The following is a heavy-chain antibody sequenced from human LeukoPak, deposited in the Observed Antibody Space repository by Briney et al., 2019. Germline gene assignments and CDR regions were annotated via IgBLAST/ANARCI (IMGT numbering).Heavy chain of an antibody. CDR1: GFTFSSYG. CDR2: ISYDGSNK. V-gene: IGHV3-30*18. Sequence: GRSLRLSCAASGFTFSSYGMHWVRQAPGKGLEWVAVISYDGSNKYYADSVKGRFTISRDNSKNTLYLQMNSLRAEDTAVYYCAKGFWGLDSWGQGTLVTVSS. CDR3: AKGFWGLDS. D-gene: IGHD7-27*01. J-gene: IGHJ4*02.